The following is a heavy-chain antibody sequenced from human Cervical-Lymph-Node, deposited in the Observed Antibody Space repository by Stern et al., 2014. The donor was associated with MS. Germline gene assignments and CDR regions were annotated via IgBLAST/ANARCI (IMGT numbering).Heavy chain of an antibody. V-gene: IGHV3-74*02. D-gene: IGHD2-8*01. CDR2: IGSDGSDP. J-gene: IGHJ6*02. CDR1: GFTFSSYW. Sequence: EMQLVESGGGLVRPGGSLRLSCAASGFTFSSYWMHWVRQVPGKGLVWVSRIGSDGSDPIYADSVKGRFTISRDNSRNTVYLKMNRLRAEDTAVYFCAREYEVYSIQAYYGMDVWGQGTTVIVS. CDR3: AREYEVYSIQAYYGMDV.